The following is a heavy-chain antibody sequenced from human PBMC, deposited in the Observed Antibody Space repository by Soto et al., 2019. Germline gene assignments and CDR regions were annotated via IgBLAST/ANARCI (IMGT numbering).Heavy chain of an antibody. CDR1: GYTFTTYG. J-gene: IGHJ4*02. CDR2: ISGYNKNT. D-gene: IGHD3-3*01. V-gene: IGHV1-18*01. CDR3: ARGAHGSGYGVY. Sequence: ASVKVSCKTSGYTFTTYGIHWVRQAPGQGLEWMGWISGYNKNTNYAQKFQDRVTMTTDTSRSIGYMELTSLTFEDTAVYYCARGAHGSGYGVYWGQGALVTVSS.